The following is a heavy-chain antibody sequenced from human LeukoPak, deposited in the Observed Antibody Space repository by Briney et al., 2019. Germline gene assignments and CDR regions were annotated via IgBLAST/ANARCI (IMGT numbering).Heavy chain of an antibody. J-gene: IGHJ4*02. Sequence: PGGSLRLSCAASGFTFSSYEMNWVRQAPGKGLEWVSYISSSGTPIYYADSVRGRFTVSRDNAKNSLYLQMNSLRVEDTAVYYCARDYYGSGMVDYWGQGALVTVSS. V-gene: IGHV3-48*03. CDR3: ARDYYGSGMVDY. D-gene: IGHD3-10*01. CDR2: ISSSGTPI. CDR1: GFTFSSYE.